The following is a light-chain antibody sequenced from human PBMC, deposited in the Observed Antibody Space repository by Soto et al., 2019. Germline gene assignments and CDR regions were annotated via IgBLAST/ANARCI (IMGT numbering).Light chain of an antibody. J-gene: IGKJ1*01. Sequence: DMQMSQSRSTRSGAVGDRVKITSRASQTISSWLAWYQQKPGKAPKLLIYKASTLKSGVPSRFSGSGSGTEFTLTISSLQPDDFATYYCQHYNSYSEAFGQGTKVDI. CDR3: QHYNSYSEA. CDR1: QTISSW. CDR2: KAS. V-gene: IGKV1-5*03.